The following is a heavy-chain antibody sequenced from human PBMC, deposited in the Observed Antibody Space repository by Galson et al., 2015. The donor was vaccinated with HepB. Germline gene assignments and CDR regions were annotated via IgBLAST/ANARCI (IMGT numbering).Heavy chain of an antibody. CDR3: ARGPTPAAMFRGLDY. D-gene: IGHD2-2*01. V-gene: IGHV1-18*01. CDR2: ISAYNGNT. CDR1: GYTFTSYG. J-gene: IGHJ4*02. Sequence: SVKVSCKASGYTFTSYGIGWVRQAPGQGLEWMGWISAYNGNTNYAQKLQGRVTMTTDTSTSTAYMELRSLRSDDTAVYYCARGPTPAAMFRGLDYWGQGTLVTVSS.